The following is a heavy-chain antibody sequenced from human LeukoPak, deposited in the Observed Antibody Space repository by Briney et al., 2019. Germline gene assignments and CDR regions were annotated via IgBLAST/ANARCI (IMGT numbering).Heavy chain of an antibody. CDR2: IYSGGST. V-gene: IGHV3-66*01. CDR1: GFTVSDNY. CDR3: ARDHGQWLNKYYFDY. Sequence: GGSLRLSCAASGFTVSDNYMSWVRQAPGKGLEWVSVIYSGGSTYYADSVKGRFTISRDNSKNTLYLQMNSLRAEDTAVYYCARDHGQWLNKYYFDYWGQGTLVTVSS. D-gene: IGHD6-19*01. J-gene: IGHJ4*02.